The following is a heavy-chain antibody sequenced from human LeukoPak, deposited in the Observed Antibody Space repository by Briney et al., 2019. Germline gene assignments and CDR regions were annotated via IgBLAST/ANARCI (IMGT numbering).Heavy chain of an antibody. CDR2: ISGSGGST. Sequence: GGTLRLSCAASGFTFSSYAMSWVGQAPGKELEWVSAISGSGGSTYYADSGKGRLTSSRDNSNNTLYLQMNSLRAEDTAVYYCAKAYSSGYDILYYFDYWGKGTLVTVSS. CDR1: GFTFSSYA. D-gene: IGHD3-22*01. V-gene: IGHV3-23*01. CDR3: AKAYSSGYDILYYFDY. J-gene: IGHJ4*02.